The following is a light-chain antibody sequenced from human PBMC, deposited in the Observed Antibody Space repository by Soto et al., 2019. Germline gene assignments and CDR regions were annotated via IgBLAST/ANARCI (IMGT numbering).Light chain of an antibody. V-gene: IGLV1-40*01. J-gene: IGLJ2*01. CDR2: GNN. Sequence: QLVLTQPPSVSGTPGQRVTISCTGSSSNIGAGYDVHWYQLLPGTPPKLLIYGNNNRPSGVPDRFSVSTSGTSASLAITGLQAEDEADYYCQSSDTSLSAAVFGGGTKLTVL. CDR1: SSNIGAGYD. CDR3: QSSDTSLSAAV.